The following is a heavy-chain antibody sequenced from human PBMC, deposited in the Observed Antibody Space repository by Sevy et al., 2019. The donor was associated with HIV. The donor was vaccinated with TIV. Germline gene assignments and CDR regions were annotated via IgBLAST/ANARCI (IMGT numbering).Heavy chain of an antibody. V-gene: IGHV3-21*01. J-gene: IGHJ4*02. CDR3: ARAVTKGGFFDY. CDR1: GFTFSSYS. CDR2: ISSSISYI. Sequence: GGSLRLSCAASGFTFSSYSINWVRQAPGKGLEWVSSISSSISYIYYADSMKGRFTISRDKAKNSLYLQMNSLRAEDTAVYYCARAVTKGGFFDYWGQGTLVTVS. D-gene: IGHD4-17*01.